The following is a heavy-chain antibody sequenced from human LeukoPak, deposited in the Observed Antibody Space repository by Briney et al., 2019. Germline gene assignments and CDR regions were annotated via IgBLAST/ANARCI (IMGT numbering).Heavy chain of an antibody. Sequence: GGSLRLSCAASGFTFSSYGIHWVRQAPGKGLEWVSSISSSSSYIYYADSVKGRFTISRDNAKNSLYLQMNSLRAEDTAVYYCARDGNSCSGGSCFHYGMDVWGQGTTVTVSS. V-gene: IGHV3-21*01. CDR1: GFTFSSYG. J-gene: IGHJ6*02. CDR2: ISSSSSYI. CDR3: ARDGNSCSGGSCFHYGMDV. D-gene: IGHD2-15*01.